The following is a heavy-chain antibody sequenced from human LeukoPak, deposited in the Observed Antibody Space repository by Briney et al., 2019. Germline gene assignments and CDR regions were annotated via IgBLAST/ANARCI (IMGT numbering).Heavy chain of an antibody. D-gene: IGHD2-15*01. CDR2: IYYSGST. V-gene: IGHV4-39*07. Sequence: SETLSLTCTVSRGSISSSSYYWGWIRQPPGKGLEWIGSIYYSGSTYYNPSLKSRATISVDTSKNQFSLKLSSVTAADTAVYYCAREGCSGGSCWVFYYYYMDVWGKGTTVTVSS. CDR1: RGSISSSSYY. CDR3: AREGCSGGSCWVFYYYYMDV. J-gene: IGHJ6*03.